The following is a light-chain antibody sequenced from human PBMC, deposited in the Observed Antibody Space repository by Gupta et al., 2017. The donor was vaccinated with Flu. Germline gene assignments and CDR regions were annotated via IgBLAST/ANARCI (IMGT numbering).Light chain of an antibody. CDR3: LVADTNGSVV. CDR2: KDT. J-gene: IGLJ2*01. CDR1: ALPKRY. Sequence: PGQTGRITCSGDALPKRYAYWDQRKPGQATVVVIYKDTERPSGIPERVSGSRSGTTVTLTISGGQADDEADYYCLVADTNGSVVFGGGTKLTVL. V-gene: IGLV3-25*03.